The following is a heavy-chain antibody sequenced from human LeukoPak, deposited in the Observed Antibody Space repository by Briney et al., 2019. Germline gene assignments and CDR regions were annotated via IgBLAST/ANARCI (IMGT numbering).Heavy chain of an antibody. D-gene: IGHD3-22*01. CDR2: IYYSGNT. CDR3: ARLLDNDSSVCPDTFDI. J-gene: IGHJ3*02. Sequence: SETLSLTCAVSGGSISSHYWSWIRQPPGKGLEWIGYIYYSGNTYYSPSLHSRVTISVDTSKNHFSLKLTSVTAADTAVYYCARLLDNDSSVCPDTFDIWGQGTMVTVSS. V-gene: IGHV4-59*11. CDR1: GGSISSHY.